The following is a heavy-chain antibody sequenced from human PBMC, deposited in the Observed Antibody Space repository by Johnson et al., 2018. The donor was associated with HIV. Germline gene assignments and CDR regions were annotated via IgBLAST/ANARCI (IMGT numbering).Heavy chain of an antibody. CDR2: IKSTTDGSNK. CDR3: AKGREQLVPGVGDAFDI. Sequence: VQLVESGGGLVKPGGSLRLSCAASGFTFSNAWMGWVRQAPGKGMAWVGRIKSTTDGSNKYYADSVKGRFTISRDNSKNTLYLQMNSLRAEDTAVYYCAKGREQLVPGVGDAFDIWGQGTMVTVSS. D-gene: IGHD6-6*01. J-gene: IGHJ3*02. CDR1: GFTFSNAW. V-gene: IGHV3-15*01.